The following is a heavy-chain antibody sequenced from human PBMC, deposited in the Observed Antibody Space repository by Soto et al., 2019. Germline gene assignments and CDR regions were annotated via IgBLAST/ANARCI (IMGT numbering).Heavy chain of an antibody. CDR3: AGNPRGAFDI. D-gene: IGHD3-10*01. CDR2: IIPIFGTA. J-gene: IGHJ3*02. V-gene: IGHV1-69*06. CDR1: GGPFISYA. Sequence: SVKVSSKAAGGPFISYAINWGRQAPGQGLEWMGGIIPIFGTANYAQKFQGRVTITADKSTSTAYMELSSLRSEDTAVYYCAGNPRGAFDIWGQRTMVTVSS.